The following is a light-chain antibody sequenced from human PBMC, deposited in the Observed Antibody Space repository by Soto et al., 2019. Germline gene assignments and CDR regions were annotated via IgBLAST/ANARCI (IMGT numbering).Light chain of an antibody. Sequence: EIILTQSPDTLSLSPGERATLSCRASQSVRSSYLAWYQQKQGQAPRLLIYGASSRATGIPDRFSGSGSGTDFTLTISRLEPEDFAVYYCQQYGSSAFTFGPGTKVDI. CDR3: QQYGSSAFT. V-gene: IGKV3-20*01. CDR2: GAS. CDR1: QSVRSSY. J-gene: IGKJ3*01.